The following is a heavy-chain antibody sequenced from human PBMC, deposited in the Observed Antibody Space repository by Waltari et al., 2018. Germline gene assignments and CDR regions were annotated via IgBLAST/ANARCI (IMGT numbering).Heavy chain of an antibody. Sequence: QVLLVQSGAAVKKPGASVKVSCKSSGYTLTGNYMHWLRQAPGQGLEWMGWINPNRGGTNYAQKFQGRVTMTRDTSISTAYMELSRLRSDDTAVYYCARGYGDQPGAFDIWGQGTMVTVSS. D-gene: IGHD4-17*01. V-gene: IGHV1-2*02. CDR2: INPNRGGT. CDR1: GYTLTGNY. CDR3: ARGYGDQPGAFDI. J-gene: IGHJ3*02.